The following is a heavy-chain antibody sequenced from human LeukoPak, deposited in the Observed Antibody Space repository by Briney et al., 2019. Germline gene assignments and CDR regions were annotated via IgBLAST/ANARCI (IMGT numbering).Heavy chain of an antibody. Sequence: GGSLRLSCAASGFTFSRHWMHWVRHAPGKGLVWVSRINSDGSSTSYAESVKGRFTISRDNANNILFLQMNSLRAEDTAAYYCARGPDASGIYRPGDYWGQGTLVTVSS. D-gene: IGHD3-10*01. CDR1: GFTFSRHW. J-gene: IGHJ4*02. V-gene: IGHV3-74*01. CDR3: ARGPDASGIYRPGDY. CDR2: INSDGSST.